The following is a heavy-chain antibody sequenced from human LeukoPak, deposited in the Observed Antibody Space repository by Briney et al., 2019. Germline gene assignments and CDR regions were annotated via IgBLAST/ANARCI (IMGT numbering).Heavy chain of an antibody. D-gene: IGHD5-12*01. CDR1: GFTFADSA. CDR2: IRSQDYGATT. V-gene: IGHV3-49*04. J-gene: IGHJ2*01. CDR3: TRDHSGGYQLAYWYFDL. Sequence: GGSLRLSCTASGFTFADSAMSWVRQAPGKGLQWVGFIRSQDYGATTEYAASVQGRFTMSRDDSKSIAYLQMNSLKTADTAIYYCTRDHSGGYQLAYWYFDLWGRGTLVTVSS.